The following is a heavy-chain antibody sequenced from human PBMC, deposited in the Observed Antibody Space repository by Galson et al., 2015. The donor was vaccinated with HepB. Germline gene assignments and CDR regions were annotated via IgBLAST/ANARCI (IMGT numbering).Heavy chain of an antibody. CDR1: GYSITSHG. J-gene: IGHJ4*02. CDR2: ISTYNDRT. D-gene: IGHD2-8*01. CDR3: ARGHHGPVLDY. V-gene: IGHV1-18*01. Sequence: SVKVSCKASGYSITSHGIFWVRQAPGQGLEWMGWISTYNDRTNYAQKFQGRVALTTDTSTSTVYLEIKSLRYDDTAVYYCARGHHGPVLDYWGQGTRVLVPS.